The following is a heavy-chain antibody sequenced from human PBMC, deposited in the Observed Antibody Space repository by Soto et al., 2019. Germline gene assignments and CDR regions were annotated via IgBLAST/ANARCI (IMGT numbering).Heavy chain of an antibody. CDR2: MFYSGTS. CDR1: GGSINDYY. Sequence: PSETLSLTCTVSGGSINDYYWSWIRQPPGKGLEWIGYMFYSGTSNYNPSLKSRVSISGDTSKSQFSLKLSSVTAADTAVYYCARTKDGYDILTGYVYWGQGTLVTVSS. D-gene: IGHD3-9*01. V-gene: IGHV4-59*08. J-gene: IGHJ1*01. CDR3: ARTKDGYDILTGYVY.